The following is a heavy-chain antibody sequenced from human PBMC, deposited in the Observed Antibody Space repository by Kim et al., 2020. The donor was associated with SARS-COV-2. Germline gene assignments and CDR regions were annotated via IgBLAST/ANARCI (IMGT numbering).Heavy chain of an antibody. CDR3: AKDRFCSSTSCRSSGAEIGLYYYYYGMDV. V-gene: IGHV3-30*18. Sequence: GGSLRLSCAASGFTFSSYGMHWVRQAPGKGLEWVAVISYDGSNKYYADSVKGRFTISRDNSKNTLYLQMNSLRAEDTAVYYCAKDRFCSSTSCRSSGAEIGLYYYYYGMDVWGQGTTVTVSS. CDR1: GFTFSSYG. CDR2: ISYDGSNK. J-gene: IGHJ6*02. D-gene: IGHD2-2*01.